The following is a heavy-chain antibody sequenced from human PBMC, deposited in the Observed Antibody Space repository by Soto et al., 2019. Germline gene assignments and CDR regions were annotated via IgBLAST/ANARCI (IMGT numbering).Heavy chain of an antibody. Sequence: QVQVVESGGGVVQPGRSLRLSCAASGFTFRSYGMHWVRQAPGKGLEWVAVIWYDGSKKYYADSVKGRFTISRDNSKRTLYLQVNSLRAEDTAVYYCARGYSGNSAAFDYWGQGTLVTVSS. CDR2: IWYDGSKK. D-gene: IGHD1-26*01. CDR1: GFTFRSYG. V-gene: IGHV3-33*01. CDR3: ARGYSGNSAAFDY. J-gene: IGHJ4*02.